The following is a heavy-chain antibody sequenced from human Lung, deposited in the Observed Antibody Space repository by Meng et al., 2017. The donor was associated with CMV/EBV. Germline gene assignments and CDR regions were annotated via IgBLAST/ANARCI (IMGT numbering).Heavy chain of an antibody. D-gene: IGHD6-13*01. Sequence: SCAASGFTFSSYWMHWVRQVPGKGLVWVARINSDGSSTSYADSVKGRFTISRDNAKNTLYLQMNSLRAEDTAVYYCATELITTAGTRRDYWRQGTLVTVSS. V-gene: IGHV3-74*01. CDR2: INSDGSST. CDR1: GFTFSSYW. J-gene: IGHJ4*02. CDR3: ATELITTAGTRRDY.